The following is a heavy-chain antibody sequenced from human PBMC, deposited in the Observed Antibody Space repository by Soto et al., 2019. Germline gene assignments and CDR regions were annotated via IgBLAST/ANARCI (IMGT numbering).Heavy chain of an antibody. CDR2: IYYSGST. D-gene: IGHD6-25*01. CDR1: GGSISSGGYY. J-gene: IGHJ3*02. Sequence: QVQLQESGPGLVKPSQTLSLTCTVSGGSISSGGYYWSWIRQHPGKGLEWIGYIYYSGSTYYNPSLQSRVTTSVDTSKNQISLKLSSVTAADTAVYYCARQADLFAFDIWGQGTMVTVSS. V-gene: IGHV4-31*03. CDR3: ARQADLFAFDI.